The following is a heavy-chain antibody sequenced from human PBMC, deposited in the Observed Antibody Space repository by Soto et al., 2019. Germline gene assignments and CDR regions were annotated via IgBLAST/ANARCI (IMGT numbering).Heavy chain of an antibody. J-gene: IGHJ6*02. CDR1: GGSVSSGSYY. D-gene: IGHD1-20*01. CDR2: IYYSGST. Sequence: PSETLSLTCTVSGGSVSSGSYYWSWIRQPPGKGLEWIGYIYYSGSTNYNPSLKSRVTISVDTSKNQFSLKLSSVTAADTAVYYCARVQRITGTTRGNYYYGMDVWGQGTTVTVSS. V-gene: IGHV4-61*01. CDR3: ARVQRITGTTRGNYYYGMDV.